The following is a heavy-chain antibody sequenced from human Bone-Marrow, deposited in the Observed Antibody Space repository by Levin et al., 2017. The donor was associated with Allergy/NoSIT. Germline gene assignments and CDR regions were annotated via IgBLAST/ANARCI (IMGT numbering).Heavy chain of an antibody. J-gene: IGHJ6*02. CDR3: AKDRQLVRGNYYYGMDV. Sequence: SCAASGFSFSWYGMHWVRQAPGKGLEWVAVISYDETNEDYADSVKGRLTISRDNSRNTLYLEMNSLRAEDTAVYYCAKDRQLVRGNYYYGMDVWGQGTTVTVSS. CDR2: ISYDETNE. D-gene: IGHD6-13*01. CDR1: GFSFSWYG. V-gene: IGHV3-30*18.